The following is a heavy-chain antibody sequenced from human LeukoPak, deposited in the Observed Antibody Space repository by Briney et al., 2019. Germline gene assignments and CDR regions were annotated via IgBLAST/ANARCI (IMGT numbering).Heavy chain of an antibody. J-gene: IGHJ4*02. CDR1: GYTFTGYY. CDR3: AGGYCSSTSCYSRDYFDY. Sequence: VASVKVSCKASGYTFTGYYMHWVRQAPGQGLEWMGWINPNSGGTNYAQKFQGRVTMTRDTSISTAYMELGRLRSDDTAVYYCAGGYCSSTSCYSRDYFDYWGQGTLVTVSS. CDR2: INPNSGGT. V-gene: IGHV1-2*02. D-gene: IGHD2-2*02.